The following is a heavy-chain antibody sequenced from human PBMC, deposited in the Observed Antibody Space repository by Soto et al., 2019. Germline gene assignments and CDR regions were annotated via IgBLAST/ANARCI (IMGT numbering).Heavy chain of an antibody. CDR1: GFTVSSNY. J-gene: IGHJ4*02. Sequence: LRLSCAASGFTVSSNYMSWVRQAPGKGLEWVSVIYSGGSTYYADSVKGRFTISRDNSKNTLYLQMNSLRAEDTAVYYCASLTSRRYSGSYGILDYYFDYWGQGTLVTVSS. V-gene: IGHV3-53*01. D-gene: IGHD1-26*01. CDR3: ASLTSRRYSGSYGILDYYFDY. CDR2: IYSGGST.